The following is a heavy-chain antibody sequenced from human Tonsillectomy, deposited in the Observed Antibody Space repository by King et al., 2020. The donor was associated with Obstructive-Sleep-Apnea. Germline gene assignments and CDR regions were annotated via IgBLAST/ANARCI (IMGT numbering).Heavy chain of an antibody. CDR3: ARLRAGQGSNAFDY. Sequence: VQLQQWGPGLLKPSETLSLTCAVYGESFSGCYWTWIRQPPGKGLEWSGEINHSGSTIYSPSLKSRVTISVDTSKNQFSLNLSSVTAADTAVYYCARLRAGQGSNAFDYWGQGTLVTVSS. D-gene: IGHD1-26*01. V-gene: IGHV4-34*01. CDR1: GESFSGCY. J-gene: IGHJ4*02. CDR2: INHSGST.